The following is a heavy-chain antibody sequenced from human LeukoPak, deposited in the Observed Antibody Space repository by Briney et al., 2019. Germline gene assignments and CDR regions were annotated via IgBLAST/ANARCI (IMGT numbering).Heavy chain of an antibody. D-gene: IGHD2-2*01. V-gene: IGHV5-51*01. Sequence: GESLKISCKGSGYTFATYWIGWGRQMPGKGLEWMGSIYPGYSRTTYSPSFQGQVTISADKSIRTAYLQWNSLKASDPAIYYCVRHLSDITSCPNYWGPGTLITVAS. CDR2: IYPGYSRT. CDR3: VRHLSDITSCPNY. J-gene: IGHJ4*02. CDR1: GYTFATYW.